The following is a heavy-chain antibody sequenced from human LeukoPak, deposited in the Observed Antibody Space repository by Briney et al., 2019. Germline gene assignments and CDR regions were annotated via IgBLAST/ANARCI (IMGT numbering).Heavy chain of an antibody. CDR2: ISGSGGST. Sequence: GGSLRLSCAASGFTFSNAWMAWVRQAPGKGLEWVSAISGSGGSTYYADSVKGRFTISRDNSKNTLYLQMNSLRAEDTAVYYCANTRLLAEIDYWGQGTLVTVSS. V-gene: IGHV3-23*01. D-gene: IGHD2-15*01. CDR1: GFTFSNAW. J-gene: IGHJ4*02. CDR3: ANTRLLAEIDY.